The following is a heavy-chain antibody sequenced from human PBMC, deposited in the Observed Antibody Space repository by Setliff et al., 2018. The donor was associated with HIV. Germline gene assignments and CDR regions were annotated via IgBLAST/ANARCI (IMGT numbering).Heavy chain of an antibody. V-gene: IGHV4-39*07. J-gene: IGHJ4*02. CDR3: ARDGYSSSWYVISGSFDY. D-gene: IGHD6-13*01. CDR2: VYYSGST. CDR1: GGSISSSSYY. Sequence: ASETLSLTCIVSGGSISSSSYYWGWIHQPPGKGLEWIGTVYYSGSTYYNPSLKSRVTISVDTSENQFSLKLSSVTAADTAVYYCARDGYSSSWYVISGSFDYWGQGILVTVSS.